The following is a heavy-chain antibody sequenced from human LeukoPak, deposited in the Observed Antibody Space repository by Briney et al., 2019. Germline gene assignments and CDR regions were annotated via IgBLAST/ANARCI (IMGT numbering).Heavy chain of an antibody. CDR3: ARSHYYGMDV. V-gene: IGHV6-1*01. CDR2: TLYRSKWYN. Sequence: SQTLSLTCAISGDSVSSNSAPWNWLRQFPLRGLEWLGKTLYRSKWYNDYAVSVKSRITINPDTSKNQFSLQLNSVTPEDTAVYYCARSHYYGMDVWGQGTTVTVAS. CDR1: GDSVSSNSAP. J-gene: IGHJ6*02.